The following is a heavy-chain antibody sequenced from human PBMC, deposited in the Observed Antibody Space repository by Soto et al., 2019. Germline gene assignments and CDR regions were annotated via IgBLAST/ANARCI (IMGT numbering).Heavy chain of an antibody. D-gene: IGHD2-15*01. CDR1: GGSISSGGYY. V-gene: IGHV4-31*03. CDR3: ARNCRGYYYYGMDV. J-gene: IGHJ6*02. CDR2: IYYSGST. Sequence: LSLTCTVSGGSISSGGYYWSWIRQHPGKGLEWIGYIYYSGSTYYNPSLKSRVTISVDTSKNQFSLKLSSVTAADTAVYYCARNCRGYYYYGMDVWGQGTTVTVSS.